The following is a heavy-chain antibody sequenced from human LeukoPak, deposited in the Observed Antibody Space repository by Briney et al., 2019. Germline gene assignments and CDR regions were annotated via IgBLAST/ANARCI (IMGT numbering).Heavy chain of an antibody. J-gene: IGHJ4*02. CDR2: IYVSGST. CDR3: AREGQQLVPPFDY. Sequence: SETLSLTCTVSGSISSGSYYWSWIRQPAGKGLEWIGRIYVSGSTNYNPSLESRVTISVDTSKNQFSLQLTSLTAADTAVYYCAREGQQLVPPFDYWGQGTLVTVSS. V-gene: IGHV4-61*02. D-gene: IGHD6-6*01. CDR1: GSISSGSYY.